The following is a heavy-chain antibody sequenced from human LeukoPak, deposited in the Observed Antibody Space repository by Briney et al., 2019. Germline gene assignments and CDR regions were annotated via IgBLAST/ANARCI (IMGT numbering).Heavy chain of an antibody. V-gene: IGHV4-59*08. CDR1: GGSISSYY. D-gene: IGHD6-13*01. Sequence: SETLSLTCTVSGGSISSYYWSWIRQPPGKGPEWIGYIYYSGSTNYNPSLKSRVTISVDTSKNQFSLKLSSVTAADTAVYYCARHGKTGYSSSWSASAFDYWGQGTLVTVSS. CDR2: IYYSGST. CDR3: ARHGKTGYSSSWSASAFDY. J-gene: IGHJ4*02.